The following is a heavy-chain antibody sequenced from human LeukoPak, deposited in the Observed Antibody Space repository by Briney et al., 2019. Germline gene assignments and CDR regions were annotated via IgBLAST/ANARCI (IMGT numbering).Heavy chain of an antibody. CDR2: IYPGDSDT. D-gene: IGHD3/OR15-3a*01. Sequence: GAALKISCKGSGYIFTSYLIGWGRQMPGEGLEWRGIIYPGDSDTRYNPSLQGQVTISADKSISTAYLQWSSLKASDTAMYYCATRAYGFTSRGGFGYYYYYMDVWGKGTTVTVSS. J-gene: IGHJ6*03. CDR1: GYIFTSYL. V-gene: IGHV5-51*01. CDR3: ATRAYGFTSRGGFGYYYYYMDV.